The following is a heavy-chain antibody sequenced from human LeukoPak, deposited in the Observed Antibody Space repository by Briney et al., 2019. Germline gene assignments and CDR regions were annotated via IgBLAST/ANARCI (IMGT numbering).Heavy chain of an antibody. D-gene: IGHD3-9*01. Sequence: ASVKVSFKASGGTFSSYAISWVRQAPGQGLEWMGGIIPIFGTANYAQKFQGRVTITADESTSTAYMELSSLRSEDTAVYYCARDRYDILTGYRYWGQGTLVTVSS. CDR2: IIPIFGTA. V-gene: IGHV1-69*13. CDR3: ARDRYDILTGYRY. J-gene: IGHJ4*02. CDR1: GGTFSSYA.